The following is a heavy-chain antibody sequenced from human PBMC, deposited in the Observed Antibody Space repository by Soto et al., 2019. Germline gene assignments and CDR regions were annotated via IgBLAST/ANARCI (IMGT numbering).Heavy chain of an antibody. J-gene: IGHJ6*03. D-gene: IGHD2-2*01. CDR1: GYSFPNYW. CDR2: IYPGDSDT. CDR3: ARHDTDSLQGNCRYQFDMDV. V-gene: IGHV5-51*01. Sequence: PGESLKISCKGSGYSFPNYWIGWVRQMPGKGLEWMGIIYPGDSDTRYSPSFQGQVSFSVDKSISTAYLQWSSLKASDSAMYYCARHDTDSLQGNCRYQFDMDVWGRGTTVTVSS.